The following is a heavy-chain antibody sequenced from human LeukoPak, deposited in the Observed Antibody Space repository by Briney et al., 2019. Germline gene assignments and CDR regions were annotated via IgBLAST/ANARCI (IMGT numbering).Heavy chain of an antibody. J-gene: IGHJ6*03. CDR2: ISGSGGTT. D-gene: IGHD2-8*01. V-gene: IGHV3-23*01. Sequence: QAGGSLRLSCAASGFTFSSYAMSWVRQAPGKGLEWVSAISGSGGTTYYADSAKGRFTISTDNSKNTLDLQVNSLRAEDTAVYYCAKGEGIVLSWGYYMDVWGKGTTVTVSS. CDR1: GFTFSSYA. CDR3: AKGEGIVLSWGYYMDV.